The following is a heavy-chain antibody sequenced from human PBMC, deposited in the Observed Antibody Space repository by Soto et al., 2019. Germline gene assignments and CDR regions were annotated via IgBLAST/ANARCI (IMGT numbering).Heavy chain of an antibody. CDR1: GYTITELS. Sequence: GASVKVSCKVSGYTITELSMHWVRQAPGKGLEWMGCFDPEDGETIYAQKFQGRVTMTEDTSTDTAYMELSSLRSEDTAAYYCATVMSFADIVVVPAARDWYFDLWGRGTLVTVSS. CDR2: FDPEDGET. CDR3: ATVMSFADIVVVPAARDWYFDL. D-gene: IGHD2-2*01. V-gene: IGHV1-24*01. J-gene: IGHJ2*01.